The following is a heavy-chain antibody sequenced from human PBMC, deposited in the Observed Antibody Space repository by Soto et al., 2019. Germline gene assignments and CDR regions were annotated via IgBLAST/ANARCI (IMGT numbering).Heavy chain of an antibody. J-gene: IGHJ6*02. CDR3: TTPRIAAAGRYYYYYGMDV. D-gene: IGHD6-13*01. V-gene: IGHV3-15*07. CDR1: GFTFSNAW. CDR2: IKSKTDGGTT. Sequence: EVQLVESGGGLVKPGGSLRLSCAASGFTFSNAWMNWVRQAPGKGLEWVGRIKSKTDGGTTDYAAPVKGRFTISRDDSKNTLYLQMNSLKTEDTAVYYCTTPRIAAAGRYYYYYGMDVWGQGTTVTVSS.